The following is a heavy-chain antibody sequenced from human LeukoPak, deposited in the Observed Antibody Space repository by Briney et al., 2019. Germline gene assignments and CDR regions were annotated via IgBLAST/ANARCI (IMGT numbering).Heavy chain of an antibody. J-gene: IGHJ3*02. D-gene: IGHD1-26*01. CDR2: ISAYNGNT. V-gene: IGHV1-18*01. CDR1: GYTFTSYG. CDR3: ARGGGSYAHDAFDI. Sequence: ASVKVSCKASGYTFTSYGISWVRQAPGQGLEWMGWISAYNGNTNYAQKFQGRVTITADESTSTAYMELSSLRSEDTAVYYCARGGGSYAHDAFDIWGQGTMVTVSS.